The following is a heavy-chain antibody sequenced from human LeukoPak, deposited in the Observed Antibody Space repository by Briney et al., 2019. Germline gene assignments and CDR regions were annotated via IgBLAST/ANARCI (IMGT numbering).Heavy chain of an antibody. CDR2: IYTSGST. Sequence: KPSETLSLTCTVSGGSISSGSYYWSWIRQPAGKGLEWIGRIYTSGSTNHNPSLKSRVTISVDTSKNQFSLKLSSVTAADTAVYYCARDFAFGDIVVVPAANAFDIWGQGTVVTVSS. CDR1: GGSISSGSYY. CDR3: ARDFAFGDIVVVPAANAFDI. J-gene: IGHJ3*02. V-gene: IGHV4-61*02. D-gene: IGHD2-2*01.